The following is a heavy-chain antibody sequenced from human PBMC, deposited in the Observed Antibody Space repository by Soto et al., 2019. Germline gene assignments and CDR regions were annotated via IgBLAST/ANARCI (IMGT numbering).Heavy chain of an antibody. CDR1: GGTFASYS. V-gene: IGHV1-69*06. Sequence: QEELVQSGAEVKKPGSSVNVSCKASGGTFASYSITWVRQAPGQRLEWMGEIIPLLKTVNYAQKVQGRVTITGDRSTSTVYMALSRLRSDDTAVYYCARDPVDLFGYMDVWGHGTTVTVS. CDR2: IIPLLKTV. J-gene: IGHJ6*02. CDR3: ARDPVDLFGYMDV. D-gene: IGHD6-25*01.